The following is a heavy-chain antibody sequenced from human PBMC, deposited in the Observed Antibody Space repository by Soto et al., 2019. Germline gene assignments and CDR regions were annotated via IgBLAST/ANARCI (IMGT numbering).Heavy chain of an antibody. CDR1: GFSLTSNAVG. CDR3: AHGSGWLFDF. J-gene: IGHJ4*02. CDR2: IYWDDDN. D-gene: IGHD6-19*01. Sequence: QITLKESGPMLVKPTQTLTLTCTFSGFSLTSNAVGVGWFRQPPGKALEWLALIYWDDDNHYSPSLKSRLTFTKDTSKNQVVLIMTNMDPVDTATYYCAHGSGWLFDFWGQGTLVTVSS. V-gene: IGHV2-5*02.